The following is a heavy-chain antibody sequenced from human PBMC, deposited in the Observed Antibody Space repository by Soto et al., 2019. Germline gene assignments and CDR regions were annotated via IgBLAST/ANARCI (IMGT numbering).Heavy chain of an antibody. CDR1: GFTFSNYA. CDR2: TSGSGIST. J-gene: IGHJ4*02. Sequence: EVQLLESGGGLVQPGGSLRLSCAASGFTFSNYAMSWARQAPGKGLEWVSGTSGSGISTYYADSVKGRFTIPRDNSKNRLYLQMNSLRAEDTAVYYCAKGSCSGGSGYPHLEYWGQGTLVTVSS. CDR3: AKGSCSGGSGYPHLEY. V-gene: IGHV3-23*01. D-gene: IGHD2-15*01.